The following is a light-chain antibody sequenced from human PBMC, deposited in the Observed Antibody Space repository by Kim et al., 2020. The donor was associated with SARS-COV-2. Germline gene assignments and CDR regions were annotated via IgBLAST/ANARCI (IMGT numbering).Light chain of an antibody. CDR2: LSS. J-gene: IGKJ1*01. Sequence: DIVMTQSPLSLPVTPGEPASISCRSSQSLLHGNGYNYVGWYLQKPGQSPQLLIYLSSIRASGVPDRFSGSGSGTDFTLNIRRVEAEDVGVYYCMQYLQTRTFGQGTKVEIK. CDR3: MQYLQTRT. CDR1: QSLLHGNGYNY. V-gene: IGKV2-28*01.